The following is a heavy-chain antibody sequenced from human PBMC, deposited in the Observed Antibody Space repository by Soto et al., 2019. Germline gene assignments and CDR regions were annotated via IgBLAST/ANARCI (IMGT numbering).Heavy chain of an antibody. V-gene: IGHV3-64D*06. CDR1: RFTFSSYA. J-gene: IGHJ4*02. Sequence: GGSLRLSCSASRFTFSSYAMHWVRQAPGKGLEYVSAISSNGGSTYYADSVKGRFTISRDNSKNTLYLQMSSLRAEDTAVYYCVKDLRGIAVAGDFDYWGQGTLVTVSS. CDR3: VKDLRGIAVAGDFDY. D-gene: IGHD6-19*01. CDR2: ISSNGGST.